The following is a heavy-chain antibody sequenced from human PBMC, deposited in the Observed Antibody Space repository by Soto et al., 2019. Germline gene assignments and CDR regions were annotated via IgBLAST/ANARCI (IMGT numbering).Heavy chain of an antibody. CDR1: GYTFNTYY. CDR3: ARGGHIAVVTASFDN. D-gene: IGHD2-21*02. V-gene: IGHV1-46*02. Sequence: VKVSCKPSGYTFNTYYLHWLRQAPGQALEWMGVIHPSGGGTTYAQKFLGRVTVTRDTSTTTVFMELSSLRSDDTAVYYCARGGHIAVVTASFDNWGQGTLVTV. CDR2: IHPSGGGT. J-gene: IGHJ4*02.